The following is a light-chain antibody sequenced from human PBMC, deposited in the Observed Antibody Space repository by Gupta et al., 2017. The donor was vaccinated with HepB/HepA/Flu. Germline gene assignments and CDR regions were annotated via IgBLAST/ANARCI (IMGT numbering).Light chain of an antibody. CDR3: SSYTSSTTLV. CDR1: SSDVGGYNY. J-gene: IGLJ2*01. CDR2: DVT. V-gene: IGLV2-14*03. Sequence: QSALTPPASVSGSPGQSITISCTGTSSDVGGYNYVSWYQQHPGKAPELIIYDVTNRPSGVSYRFSGSKSGNTASLTISGLQAEDEADYYCSSYTSSTTLVFGGGTKLTVL.